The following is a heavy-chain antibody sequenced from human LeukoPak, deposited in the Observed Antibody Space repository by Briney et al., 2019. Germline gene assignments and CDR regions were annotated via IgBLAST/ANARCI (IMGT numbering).Heavy chain of an antibody. CDR3: ACGYSSSWYPPFFDY. CDR2: IYYSGST. J-gene: IGHJ4*02. CDR1: GGSISSYY. D-gene: IGHD6-13*01. Sequence: KPSETLSLTCTVSGGSISSYYWSWIRQPPGKGLEWIGYIYYSGSTNYNPSLKSRVTISVDTSKNQFSLKLGSVTAADTAVYYCACGYSSSWYPPFFDYWGQGTLVTVSS. V-gene: IGHV4-59*01.